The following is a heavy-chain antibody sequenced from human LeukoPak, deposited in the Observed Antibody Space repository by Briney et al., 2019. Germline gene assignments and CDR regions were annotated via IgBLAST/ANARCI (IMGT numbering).Heavy chain of an antibody. Sequence: GGSLRLSCAASGFTFSSYSMNWVRQAPGKGLEWVSSITSSSSYIYYADSVKGRFTISRDNARNSLYPQMNSLRAEDTALYYCARDGDTVLTRGYYYYMDVWGKGTTVTVSS. CDR2: ITSSSSYI. D-gene: IGHD4-23*01. CDR1: GFTFSSYS. V-gene: IGHV3-21*01. J-gene: IGHJ6*03. CDR3: ARDGDTVLTRGYYYYMDV.